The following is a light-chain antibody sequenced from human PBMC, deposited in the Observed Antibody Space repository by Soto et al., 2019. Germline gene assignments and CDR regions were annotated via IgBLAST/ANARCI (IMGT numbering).Light chain of an antibody. CDR2: EVS. CDR3: SSYAGSNHVV. CDR1: SSDVCGYNY. J-gene: IGLJ2*01. Sequence: QSVLTQPPSASGSPGQSVTISCTGTSSDVCGYNYVFWYQHHPGKAPKLMIYEVSQRPSGVPDRFSGSKSGNTASLTVSGLQAEDEADYYCSSYAGSNHVVFGGGTKLTVL. V-gene: IGLV2-8*01.